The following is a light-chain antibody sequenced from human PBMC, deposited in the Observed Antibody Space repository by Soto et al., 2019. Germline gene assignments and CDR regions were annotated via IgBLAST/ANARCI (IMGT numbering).Light chain of an antibody. CDR3: QQSYSSPYT. Sequence: DIQMTQSPSSLSASVGDRVTITCRASQSISSYLSWYQQTPGKAPKLLIYAASSLQSGVPSSFSGSGSGTDFALAISILQPGDFATYYFQQSYSSPYTFGQGTKLDIK. V-gene: IGKV1-39*01. CDR1: QSISSY. CDR2: AAS. J-gene: IGKJ2*01.